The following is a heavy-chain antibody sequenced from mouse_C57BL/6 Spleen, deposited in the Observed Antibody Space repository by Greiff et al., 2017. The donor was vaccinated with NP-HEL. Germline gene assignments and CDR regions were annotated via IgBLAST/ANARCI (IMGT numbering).Heavy chain of an antibody. J-gene: IGHJ4*01. V-gene: IGHV5-17*01. CDR1: GFTFSDYG. D-gene: IGHD5-1*01. Sequence: EVQGVESGGGLVKPGGSLKLSCAASGFTFSDYGMHWVRQAPEKGLEWVAYISSGSSTIYYADTVKGRSTIPRDNAKNTLFLQMTSLKSEDTAMYYCAKSLPAAMDYWGQGTSVTVSS. CDR3: AKSLPAAMDY. CDR2: ISSGSSTI.